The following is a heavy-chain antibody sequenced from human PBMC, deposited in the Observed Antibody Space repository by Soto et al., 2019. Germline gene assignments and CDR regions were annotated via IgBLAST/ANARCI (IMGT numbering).Heavy chain of an antibody. CDR3: AKDSSTGAIDY. V-gene: IGHV3-30*18. D-gene: IGHD4-17*01. CDR2: ISYDGSNK. J-gene: IGHJ4*02. Sequence: QVQLVESGGGVVQPGRSLRLSCAASGFTFSSYGMHWVRQAPGKGLEWVAVISYDGSNKYYADSVKGRFTISRDNSKNTLYLQMNSLRAEDTAVYYCAKDSSTGAIDYWGQGTLVTVSS. CDR1: GFTFSSYG.